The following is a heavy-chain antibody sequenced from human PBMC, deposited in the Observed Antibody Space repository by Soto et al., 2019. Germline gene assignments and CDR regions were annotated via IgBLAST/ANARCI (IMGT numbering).Heavy chain of an antibody. D-gene: IGHD3-16*01. V-gene: IGHV4-59*01. Sequence: QVQLQESGPGLVKPSETLSLTCTVSGGSISSYYWSWIRQPPGKGLEWIGYIYYSGSTNYNPSLKIRVTISVDTSKNQFSLKLSSVTAADTAVYYCASGGGYRNWFDPWGQGTLVTVSS. CDR2: IYYSGST. J-gene: IGHJ5*02. CDR3: ASGGGYRNWFDP. CDR1: GGSISSYY.